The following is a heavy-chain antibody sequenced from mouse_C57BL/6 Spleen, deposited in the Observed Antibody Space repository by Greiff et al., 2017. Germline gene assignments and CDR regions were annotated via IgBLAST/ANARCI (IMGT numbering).Heavy chain of an antibody. D-gene: IGHD2-12*01. V-gene: IGHV1-82*01. CDR2: IYPGGGDT. CDR3: ARGDLRRFAY. J-gene: IGHJ3*01. Sequence: QVQLQQSGPELVKPGASVKISCKASGYAFSSSWMNWVKQRPGKGLEWIGRIYPGGGDTNYNGKFKGKATLTSDKSSSTAYIQLSSLTSESSAVYFCARGDLRRFAYWGQGTLVTVSA. CDR1: GYAFSSSW.